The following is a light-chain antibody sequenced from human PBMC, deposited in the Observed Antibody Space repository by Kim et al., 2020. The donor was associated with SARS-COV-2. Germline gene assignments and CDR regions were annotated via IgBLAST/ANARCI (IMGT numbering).Light chain of an antibody. CDR1: QSVSSQ. CDR3: QQRDSWPRT. V-gene: IGKV3-11*01. CDR2: DAS. J-gene: IGKJ1*01. Sequence: LSPGERVTLSCRASQSVSSQLAWYQQKSGQAPRLLIYDASSRATGIPARFSGSGSGTDFTLTISSLEPEDFAIYYCQQRDSWPRTFGQGTKVDIK.